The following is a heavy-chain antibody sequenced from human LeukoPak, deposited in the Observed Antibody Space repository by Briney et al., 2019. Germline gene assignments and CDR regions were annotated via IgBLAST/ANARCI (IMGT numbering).Heavy chain of an antibody. CDR2: IMPISGTA. V-gene: IGHV1-69*06. J-gene: IGHJ4*02. CDR3: ARDADSRGSIGG. Sequence: GASVKVFCKASGGTFSSYDISWVRQAPGQGLEWMGGIMPISGTANYAQKFQGRVTITADKPTSTAYMELRSLRSDDTAVYYCARDADSRGSIGGWGQGTLVTVSS. D-gene: IGHD6-19*01. CDR1: GGTFSSYD.